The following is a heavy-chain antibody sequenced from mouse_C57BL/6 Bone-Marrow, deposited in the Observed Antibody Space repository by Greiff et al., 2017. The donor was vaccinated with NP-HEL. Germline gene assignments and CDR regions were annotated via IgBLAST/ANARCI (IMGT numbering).Heavy chain of an antibody. CDR3: GVYDGYNGFAY. V-gene: IGHV1-64*01. Sequence: VKLQQPGAELVKPGASVKLSCKASGYTFTSYWMHWVKQRPGQGLEWIGMIHPNSGSTNYNEKFKSKATLTVDKSSSTAYMQLSSLTSEDSAVYYCGVYDGYNGFAYWGQGTLVTVSA. CDR2: IHPNSGST. CDR1: GYTFTSYW. D-gene: IGHD2-3*01. J-gene: IGHJ3*01.